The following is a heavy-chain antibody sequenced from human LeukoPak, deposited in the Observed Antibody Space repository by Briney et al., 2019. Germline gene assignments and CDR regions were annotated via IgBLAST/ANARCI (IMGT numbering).Heavy chain of an antibody. D-gene: IGHD5-18*01. CDR1: GFTFSSYA. V-gene: IGHV3-23*01. J-gene: IGHJ4*02. CDR2: ISGSGGST. Sequence: PGGSLRLSCAASGFTFSSYAMSWVRQAPGKGLEWVSAISGSGGSTYYADSVKGRFTISRDNSRNTLYLQMNSLRAEDTAVYYCAKLGDVDTAMADFDYWGQGTLVTVSS. CDR3: AKLGDVDTAMADFDY.